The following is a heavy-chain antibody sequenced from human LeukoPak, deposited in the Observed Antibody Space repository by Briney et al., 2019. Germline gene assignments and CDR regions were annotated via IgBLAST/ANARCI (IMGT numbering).Heavy chain of an antibody. J-gene: IGHJ4*02. CDR2: ISSSGSTI. Sequence: PGGSLILSCAASGFTFSSYEMNWVRQAPGKGLEWVSYISSSGSTIYHADSVKGRFAISRDDAKNSLYLQMSSLRAEDTAVYYCARDTGRYYYDSSGFYGHYFDSWGQGTLVTVSS. V-gene: IGHV3-48*03. CDR3: ARDTGRYYYDSSGFYGHYFDS. CDR1: GFTFSSYE. D-gene: IGHD3-22*01.